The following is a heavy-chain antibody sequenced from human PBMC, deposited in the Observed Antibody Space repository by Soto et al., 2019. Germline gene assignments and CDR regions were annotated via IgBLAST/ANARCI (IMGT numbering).Heavy chain of an antibody. V-gene: IGHV3-11*06. D-gene: IGHD6-19*01. CDR3: ARQGGYSNGWFPF. J-gene: IGHJ4*02. CDR1: GFIFSDYY. CDR2: ISSRNNYT. Sequence: QVQLVESGGGLVKPGGSLRLSCAASGFIFSDYYMSWIRQAPGKGPEWISYISSRNNYTNYADSVKGRFTISRDNAKNLMYLQMDSLRAEDTAVYYCARQGGYSNGWFPFWGQGSLVTVST.